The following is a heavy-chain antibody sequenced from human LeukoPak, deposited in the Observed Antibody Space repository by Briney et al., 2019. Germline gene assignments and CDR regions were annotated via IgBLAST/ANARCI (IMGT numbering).Heavy chain of an antibody. Sequence: GRSLRLSCAASGFTFSSYAMHWVRQAPGKGLEWVAVISYDGSNKYYADFVKGRFTISRDNSKNTLYLQMNSLRAEDTAVYYCASWKYSSSYWGQGTLVTVSS. J-gene: IGHJ4*02. CDR2: ISYDGSNK. CDR3: ASWKYSSSY. CDR1: GFTFSSYA. D-gene: IGHD6-6*01. V-gene: IGHV3-30-3*01.